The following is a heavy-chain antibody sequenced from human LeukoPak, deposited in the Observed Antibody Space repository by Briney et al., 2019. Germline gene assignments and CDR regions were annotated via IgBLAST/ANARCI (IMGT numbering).Heavy chain of an antibody. CDR3: ASSVFLPTTPLDY. D-gene: IGHD5/OR15-5a*01. CDR1: GYTFTSYY. V-gene: IGHV1-46*01. CDR2: INPSGGST. J-gene: IGHJ4*02. Sequence: ASVKVSCKASGYTFTSYYMHWVRQAPGQGLEWMGIINPSGGSTSYAQKFQGRATMTRDTSTSTVYMELSSLRSEDTAVYYCASSVFLPTTPLDYWGQGTLVTVSS.